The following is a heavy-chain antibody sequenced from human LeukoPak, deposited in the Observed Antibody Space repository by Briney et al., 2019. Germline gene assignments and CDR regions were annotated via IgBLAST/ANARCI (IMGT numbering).Heavy chain of an antibody. CDR1: GGSISSGGYY. D-gene: IGHD3-22*01. Sequence: PSETLSLTCTVSGGSISSGGYYWSWIRQHPGKGLEWIGYIYYSGSTYYNPSLKSRVTISVDTSKNQFSLKLSSVTAADTAVYYCARAGTMIGYYFDYWGQGPLVTVSS. CDR3: ARAGTMIGYYFDY. V-gene: IGHV4-31*03. CDR2: IYYSGST. J-gene: IGHJ4*02.